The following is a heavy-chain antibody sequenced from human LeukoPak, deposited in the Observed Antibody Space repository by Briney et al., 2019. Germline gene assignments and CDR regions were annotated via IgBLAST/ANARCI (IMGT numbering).Heavy chain of an antibody. CDR3: ARLWMVGEGAFDT. D-gene: IGHD1-26*01. CDR2: IYHSGNT. V-gene: IGHV4-38-2*01. J-gene: IGHJ3*02. Sequence: SETLSLTCAVAGYSISSGYYWGWIRQPPGKGLEWIGSIYHSGNTYYNPSLKSRVTIPVDTSKNQFSLKLSSVTAADTAVYYCARLWMVGEGAFDTWGRGTLVTVSS. CDR1: GYSISSGYY.